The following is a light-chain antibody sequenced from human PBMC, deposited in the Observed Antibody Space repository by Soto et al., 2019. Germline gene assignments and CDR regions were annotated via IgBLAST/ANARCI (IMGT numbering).Light chain of an antibody. V-gene: IGLV2-14*03. CDR2: DVS. Sequence: QSALTQPASVSGSPGQSITISCTGTNSDVGGYNYVSWYQQHPGKAPELMIYDVSNRPSGVSNRFSGSKSGNTASLTISGLQAEDEADYYCSSYTGSSTLVFGGGTQLTVL. J-gene: IGLJ2*01. CDR3: SSYTGSSTLV. CDR1: NSDVGGYNY.